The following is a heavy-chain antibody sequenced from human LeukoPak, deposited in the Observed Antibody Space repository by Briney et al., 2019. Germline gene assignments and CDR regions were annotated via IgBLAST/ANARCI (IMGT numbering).Heavy chain of an antibody. CDR3: ARDGESRRFWD. V-gene: IGHV3-66*01. Sequence: GGSLRLSCAASGFTVSDNYMSGVRRAPGKGLEWGSDINSGGSTYHADSAKGRFTISRDNSKNTLHHQLNSLGAEDTAGYYCARDGESRRFWDWGQGTLVTVSS. CDR2: INSGGST. D-gene: IGHD3-10*01. CDR1: GFTVSDNY. J-gene: IGHJ4*02.